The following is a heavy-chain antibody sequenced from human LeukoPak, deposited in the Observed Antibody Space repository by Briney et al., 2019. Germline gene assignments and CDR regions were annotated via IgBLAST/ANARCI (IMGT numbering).Heavy chain of an antibody. D-gene: IGHD5-18*01. CDR3: ARDPRAPSYGTGLDY. CDR1: GFTFSSYS. CDR2: ISSSSNYI. V-gene: IGHV3-21*01. J-gene: IGHJ4*02. Sequence: GGSLRLSCAASGFTFSSYSMNWVRQAPGKGLEWVSSISSSSNYIYYADSVKGRFTISRDNAKNSLYLQMNSLRAEDTAVYYCARDPRAPSYGTGLDYWRQGTLVTVSS.